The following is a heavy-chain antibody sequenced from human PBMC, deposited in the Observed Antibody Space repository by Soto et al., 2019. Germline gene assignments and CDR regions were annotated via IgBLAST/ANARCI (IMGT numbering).Heavy chain of an antibody. CDR3: AVAGITFEY. V-gene: IGHV1-2*02. CDR1: GYTFTGYY. D-gene: IGHD6-19*01. J-gene: IGHJ4*02. Sequence: QVQLVQSGAEVKKPGASVKVSCKTSGYTFTGYYIHWVRQAPGQGLEWMALINPNSGDTNYGHKFKGGVTLTRDTSINTVYMSVTSLRVDDTAVYYGAVAGITFEYWGQGTLVTVSA. CDR2: INPNSGDT.